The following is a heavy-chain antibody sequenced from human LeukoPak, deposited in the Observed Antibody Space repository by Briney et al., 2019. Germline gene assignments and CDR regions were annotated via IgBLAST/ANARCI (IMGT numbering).Heavy chain of an antibody. J-gene: IGHJ4*02. CDR1: GGSISSSSYY. V-gene: IGHV4-39*01. Sequence: SETLSLTCTVSGGSISSSSYYWGWIRQPPGKGLEWIGSIYYSGSTYYNPSLKSRVTISVDTSKNQFSLKLSSVTAADTAVYYCASGYSYGYPTRSVDYWGQGTLVTVSS. CDR2: IYYSGST. D-gene: IGHD5-18*01. CDR3: ASGYSYGYPTRSVDY.